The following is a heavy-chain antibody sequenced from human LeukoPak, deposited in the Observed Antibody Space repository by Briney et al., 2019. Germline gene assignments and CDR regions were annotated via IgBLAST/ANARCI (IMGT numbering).Heavy chain of an antibody. CDR1: GFTFSSYS. CDR2: ISSGSSTI. CDR3: ARGPRLNYDFWSGYSSFYFDY. D-gene: IGHD3-3*01. Sequence: PGGSLRLSCAASGFTFSSYSMNWVRQAPGKGLEWVSYISSGSSTIYYADSVKGRFTISRDNAKNSLYLQMNSLRDEDTAVYYCARGPRLNYDFWSGYSSFYFDYWGQGTLVTVSS. V-gene: IGHV3-48*02. J-gene: IGHJ4*02.